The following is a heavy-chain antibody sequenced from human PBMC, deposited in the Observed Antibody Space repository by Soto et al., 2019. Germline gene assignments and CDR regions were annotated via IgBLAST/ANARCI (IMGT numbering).Heavy chain of an antibody. J-gene: IGHJ4*02. CDR3: AKDRLAGGFDY. V-gene: IGHV3-23*01. D-gene: IGHD3-16*01. Sequence: GCLRLSCAPSEFTFSNYAMSWVLATPGKGLEWGSLVSATAGTTYYTDSVKGRFTISRDNSRNTVYLQMNSLRADDTAVYYCAKDRLAGGFDYWGQGTLVTVSS. CDR1: EFTFSNYA. CDR2: VSATAGTT.